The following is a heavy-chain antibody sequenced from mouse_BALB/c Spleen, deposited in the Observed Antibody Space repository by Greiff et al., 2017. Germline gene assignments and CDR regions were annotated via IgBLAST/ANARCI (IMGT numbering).Heavy chain of an antibody. V-gene: IGHV5-4*02. CDR2: ISDGGSYT. Sequence: DVKLVESGGGLVKPGGSLKLSCAASGFTFSDYYMYWVRQTPEKRLEWVATISDGGSYTYYPDSVKGRFTISRDNAKNNLYLQMSSLKSEDTAMYYCARGDGSSWGQGTTLTVSS. CDR3: ARGDGSS. CDR1: GFTFSDYY. J-gene: IGHJ2*01. D-gene: IGHD1-1*01.